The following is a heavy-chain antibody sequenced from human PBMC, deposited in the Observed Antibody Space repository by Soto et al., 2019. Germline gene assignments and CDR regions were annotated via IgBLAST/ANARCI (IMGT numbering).Heavy chain of an antibody. D-gene: IGHD3-22*01. CDR3: YLGEDYYDSSGPFDY. Sequence: PGESLKISCQGSGYSFTSYWIGWVRQMPGKGLEWMGIIYPGDSDTRYSPSFQGQVTISADKSISTAYLQWSSLKASDTAMYYCYLGEDYYDSSGPFDYWGQGTLVTVSS. V-gene: IGHV5-51*01. CDR1: GYSFTSYW. J-gene: IGHJ4*02. CDR2: IYPGDSDT.